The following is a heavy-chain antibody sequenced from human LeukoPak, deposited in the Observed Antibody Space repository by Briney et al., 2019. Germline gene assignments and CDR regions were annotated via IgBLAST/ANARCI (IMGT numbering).Heavy chain of an antibody. CDR2: ISGSGGST. D-gene: IGHD3-10*01. CDR1: GSTFSSYA. CDR3: AKGGGLWFGESPYGMDV. Sequence: GGSLRLSCAASGSTFSSYAMSWVRQAPGKGLEWVSAISGSGGSTYYADSAKGRFTISRDNSKNTLYLQMNSLRAEDTAVYYCAKGGGLWFGESPYGMDVWGQGTTVTVSS. V-gene: IGHV3-23*01. J-gene: IGHJ6*02.